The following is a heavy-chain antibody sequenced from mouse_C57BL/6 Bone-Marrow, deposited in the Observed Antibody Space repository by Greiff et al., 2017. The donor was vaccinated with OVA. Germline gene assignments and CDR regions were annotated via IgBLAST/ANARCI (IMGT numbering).Heavy chain of an antibody. J-gene: IGHJ1*03. CDR3: ARSRKLGPWYFDV. V-gene: IGHV1-4*01. D-gene: IGHD4-1*01. CDR1: GYTFTSYT. CDR2: INPSSGYT. Sequence: QVQLKESGAELARPGASVKMSCKASGYTFTSYTMHWVKQRPGQGLEWIGYINPSSGYTKYNQKFKDKATLTADKSSSTAYMQLSSLTSEDSAVYYCARSRKLGPWYFDVWGTGTTVTVSS.